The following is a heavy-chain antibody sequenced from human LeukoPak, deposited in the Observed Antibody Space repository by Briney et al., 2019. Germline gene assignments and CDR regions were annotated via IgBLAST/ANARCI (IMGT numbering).Heavy chain of an antibody. J-gene: IGHJ6*04. CDR1: GFAFSEYY. CDR3: GRQDYHCSGSPISLDV. CDR2: IRSKAYGVTT. V-gene: IGHV3-71*01. Sequence: GGSLRLSCAASGFAFSEYYMSWVPQAPGKGLEWVGCIRSKAYGVTTEHAASVKGRFTISRDDSKSIAYLQMNSLKTDDTAVFYCGRQDYHCSGSPISLDVLLEGTTVTDSP. D-gene: IGHD3-10*01.